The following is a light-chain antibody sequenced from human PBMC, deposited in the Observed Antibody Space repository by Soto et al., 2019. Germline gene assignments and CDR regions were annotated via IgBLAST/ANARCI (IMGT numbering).Light chain of an antibody. V-gene: IGLV2-14*01. CDR2: DVS. CDR3: SSYTSYSPRL. CDR1: SSDVGGYNY. Sequence: QSVLTQPASVSGSPGQSITISCTGTSSDVGGYNYVSWYQQHPGKAPKLMIYDVSNRPSGVSNRFSGSKSGNTASLTISRLQAVDVADYYCSSYTSYSPRLLGTGPK. J-gene: IGLJ1*01.